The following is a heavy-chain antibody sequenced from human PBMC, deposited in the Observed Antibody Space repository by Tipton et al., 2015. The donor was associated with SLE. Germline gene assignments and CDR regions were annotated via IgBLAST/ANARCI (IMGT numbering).Heavy chain of an antibody. D-gene: IGHD2-8*01. Sequence: LRLSCAASGFTFSDYYMSWIRQAPGKGLEWIGSIYYSGSAYYNPSLKSRVTISVDTSKNQFSLKLRSVTAADTAVYYCARGGASVLIRKCYFDYWGRGTLVTVSS. CDR2: IYYSGSA. J-gene: IGHJ4*02. V-gene: IGHV4-38-2*01. CDR1: GFTFSDYY. CDR3: ARGGASVLIRKCYFDY.